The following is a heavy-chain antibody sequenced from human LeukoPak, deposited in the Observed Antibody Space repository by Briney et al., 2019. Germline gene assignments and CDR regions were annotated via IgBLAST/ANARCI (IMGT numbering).Heavy chain of an antibody. D-gene: IGHD3-3*01. CDR2: ISAYNGNT. V-gene: IGHV1-18*01. CDR3: ARSSNDFWSGYYTGEPFDY. CDR1: GYTFTSYG. Sequence: ASVKVSCKASGYTFTSYGISWVRQAPGQGLKWMGWISAYNGNTNYAQKLQGRVTMTTDTSTSTAYMELRSLRSDDTAVYYCARSSNDFWSGYYTGEPFDYWGQGTLVTVSS. J-gene: IGHJ4*02.